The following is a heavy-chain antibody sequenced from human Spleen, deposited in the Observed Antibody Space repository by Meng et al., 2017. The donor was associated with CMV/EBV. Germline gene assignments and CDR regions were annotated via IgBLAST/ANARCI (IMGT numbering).Heavy chain of an antibody. V-gene: IGHV3-21*01. CDR1: GYSISSGYY. CDR3: TRDSGAYYDSSGFDY. Sequence: ETLSLTCTVSGYSISSGYYWGWIRQPPGKGLEWVSSITSSSSYIYYADSVKGRFTVSRDNARNSLFLQMNGLRAEDTAVYYCTRDSGAYYDSSGFDYWGQGTLVTVSS. D-gene: IGHD3-22*01. J-gene: IGHJ4*02. CDR2: ITSSSSYI.